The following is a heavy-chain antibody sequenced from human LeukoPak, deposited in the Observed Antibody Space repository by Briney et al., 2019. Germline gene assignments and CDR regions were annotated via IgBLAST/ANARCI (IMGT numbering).Heavy chain of an antibody. J-gene: IGHJ4*02. CDR1: GFTFSSYA. D-gene: IGHD3-22*01. CDR2: ISSDSSYI. Sequence: GGSLRLSCAASGFTFSSYAMNWVRQAPGKGLEWVSSISSDSSYIYYADSVKGRFTISRDNAKNSLYLQMNSLRAEDTAVYYCARDVRYYDSSGYHYYFDYWGQGTLVTVSS. CDR3: ARDVRYYDSSGYHYYFDY. V-gene: IGHV3-21*01.